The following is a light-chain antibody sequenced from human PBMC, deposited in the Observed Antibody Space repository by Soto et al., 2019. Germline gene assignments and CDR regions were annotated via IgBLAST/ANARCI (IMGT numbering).Light chain of an antibody. CDR1: QSISSW. V-gene: IGKV1-5*01. CDR2: AAS. Sequence: DIQMTQSPSTLSASVEDRVTITCRASQSISSWLAWYQQKPGKAPKLLIYAASTLQSGVPSRFSGSGSGTDFTLTISSLQPEDVATYYCQKYNSAPRTFGQGTRLEVK. J-gene: IGKJ5*01. CDR3: QKYNSAPRT.